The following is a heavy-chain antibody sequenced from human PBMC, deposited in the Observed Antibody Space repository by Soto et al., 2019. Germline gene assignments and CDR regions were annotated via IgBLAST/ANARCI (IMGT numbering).Heavy chain of an antibody. Sequence: QVHLQESGPGLVKPSETMFLPCNVSGVSIKSGSHYWSWIRQSPEKGLEWLGHIYYFGTATYNPSLQSRVIISVDSSNNHFALSLSSVTAADTAIYYCARDRGPLGRGENVGFDHWGQGTQFVVSS. J-gene: IGHJ5*02. CDR3: ARDRGPLGRGENVGFDH. CDR2: IYYFGTA. CDR1: GVSIKSGSHY. D-gene: IGHD1-1*01. V-gene: IGHV4-61*03.